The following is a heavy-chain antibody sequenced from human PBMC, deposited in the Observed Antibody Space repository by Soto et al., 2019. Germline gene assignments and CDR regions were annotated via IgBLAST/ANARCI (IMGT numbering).Heavy chain of an antibody. J-gene: IGHJ6*03. Sequence: GGSLRLSCAASGFTFSSYAMSWVSQAPGKGLEWVSAISGSGGSTYYADSVKGRFTISRDNSKNTLYLQMNSLRAEDTAVYYCAYPEWTGTGPGYYYMDVWGKGTTVTVS. CDR2: ISGSGGST. V-gene: IGHV3-23*01. D-gene: IGHD1-1*01. CDR3: AYPEWTGTGPGYYYMDV. CDR1: GFTFSSYA.